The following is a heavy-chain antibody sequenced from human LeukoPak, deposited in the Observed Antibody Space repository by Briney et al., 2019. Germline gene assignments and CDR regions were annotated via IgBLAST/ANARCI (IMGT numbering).Heavy chain of an antibody. CDR1: GFTFTDFG. CDR3: AKGRHGLYKTQLVHGGWFDP. CDR2: TGDDGIKI. J-gene: IGHJ5*02. D-gene: IGHD6-6*01. Sequence: GGSLRLSCEASGFTFTDFGMHWVRQAPGKGLEWVAFTGDDGIKIHYGDSVKGRFTISRDDSKNTLYLQMNNLRGEETAMYYGAKGRHGLYKTQLVHGGWFDPWGQGTLVSVS. V-gene: IGHV3-30*02.